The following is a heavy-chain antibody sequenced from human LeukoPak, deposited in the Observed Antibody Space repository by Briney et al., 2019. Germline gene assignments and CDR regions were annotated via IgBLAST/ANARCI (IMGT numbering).Heavy chain of an antibody. V-gene: IGHV3-30-3*01. D-gene: IGHD2-2*01. CDR3: AKDLVPAAKYYFDY. CDR2: ISYDGSNK. Sequence: GGSPRLSCAASGFTFSSYAMHWVRQAPGKGLEWVAVISYDGSNKYYADSVKGRFTISRDNSKNTLYLQMNSLRAEDTAVYYCAKDLVPAAKYYFDYWGQGTLVTVSS. J-gene: IGHJ4*02. CDR1: GFTFSSYA.